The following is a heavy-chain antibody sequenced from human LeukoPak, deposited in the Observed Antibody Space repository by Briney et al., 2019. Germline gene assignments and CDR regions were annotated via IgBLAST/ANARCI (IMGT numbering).Heavy chain of an antibody. CDR1: GGSISSYY. V-gene: IGHV4-59*01. CDR2: IYYSGST. D-gene: IGHD6-19*01. J-gene: IGHJ6*02. Sequence: SETLSLTCTVSGGSISSYYWSWIRQPPGKGLEWIGYIYYSGSTNYNPSLKSRVTISVDTSKNQFSLKLSSVTAADTAVYYCARSPCGSGWYRMGYYGMDVWGQGTTVTVSS. CDR3: ARSPCGSGWYRMGYYGMDV.